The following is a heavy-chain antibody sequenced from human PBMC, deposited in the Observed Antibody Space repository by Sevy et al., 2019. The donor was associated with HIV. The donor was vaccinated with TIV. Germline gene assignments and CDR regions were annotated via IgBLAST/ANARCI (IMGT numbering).Heavy chain of an antibody. CDR2: ISSSSSYT. Sequence: GGSLRLSCAASGFTFSDYYMSWIRQAPGKGLEWVSSISSSSSYTNYADSVKGRFTISRDNAKNSLYLQMNSLRAEDTAVYYCARRDDSYFDYWGQGTLVTVSS. D-gene: IGHD2-21*02. CDR3: ARRDDSYFDY. CDR1: GFTFSDYY. J-gene: IGHJ4*02. V-gene: IGHV3-11*06.